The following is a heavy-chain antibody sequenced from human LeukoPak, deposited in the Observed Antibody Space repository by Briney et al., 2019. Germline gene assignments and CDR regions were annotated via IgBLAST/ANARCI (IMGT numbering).Heavy chain of an antibody. Sequence: GASVKVSCKASGYTFTGYYMHWVRQAPGQGLEWMGWINPHSGGTNYAQNFRGRDTVARDTSINTAYMELSSLRSDDTAVYYCARGYHGDYYLDFWGQGTLVTVSS. J-gene: IGHJ4*02. CDR1: GYTFTGYY. CDR3: ARGYHGDYYLDF. V-gene: IGHV1-2*02. D-gene: IGHD4-17*01. CDR2: INPHSGGT.